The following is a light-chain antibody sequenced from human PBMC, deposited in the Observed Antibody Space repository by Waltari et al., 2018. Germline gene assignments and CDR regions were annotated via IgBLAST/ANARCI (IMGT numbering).Light chain of an antibody. Sequence: QSTLTQPASVSGSLGQSITIPCIGTSGDVGNYKLVSWYQQHPGKAPKFMIYGVNKRPSGVSNRFSGSKSGNTASLTISGLQGEDEAIYFCSSYAAYNTVIFGGGTKVTVL. J-gene: IGLJ2*01. CDR2: GVN. CDR1: SGDVGNYKL. V-gene: IGLV2-23*02. CDR3: SSYAAYNTVI.